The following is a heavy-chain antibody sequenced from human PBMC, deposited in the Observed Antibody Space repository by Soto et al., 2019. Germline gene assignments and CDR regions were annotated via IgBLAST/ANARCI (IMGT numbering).Heavy chain of an antibody. D-gene: IGHD4-17*01. CDR1: GGSISSSSYY. CDR3: ARVMTTVTRRFDY. J-gene: IGHJ4*02. CDR2: IYYSGST. V-gene: IGHV4-39*01. Sequence: TSETLSLTCTVSGGSISSSSYYWGWIRQPPGKGLEWIGSIYYSGSTYYNPSLKSRVTISVDTSKNQFSLKLSSVTAADTAVYYCARVMTTVTRRFDYWGQGTLVTVSS.